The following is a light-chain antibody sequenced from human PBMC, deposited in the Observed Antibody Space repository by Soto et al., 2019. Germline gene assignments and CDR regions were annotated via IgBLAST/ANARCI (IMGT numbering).Light chain of an antibody. CDR1: QRVTTQ. CDR2: GAP. Sequence: IVLTQSPGTLSLSPGERATLSCRASQRVTTQLAWYQQKPGQAPRLIIHGAPSRAPGVPDRITGSGSGTDFTLYISRLEPADFAVYYCQQSGGSTRTFGQGTKVEIK. V-gene: IGKV3-20*01. J-gene: IGKJ1*01. CDR3: QQSGGSTRT.